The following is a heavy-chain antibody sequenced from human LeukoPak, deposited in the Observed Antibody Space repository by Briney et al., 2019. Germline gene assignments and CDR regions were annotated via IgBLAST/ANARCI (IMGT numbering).Heavy chain of an antibody. J-gene: IGHJ4*02. CDR3: ATPPTVTRNY. D-gene: IGHD4-17*01. V-gene: IGHV3-23*01. CDR2: ISGSGGRT. Sequence: GGSLRLSCAASGFTFSRHWMSWVRQAPGKGLEWVSSISGSGGRTYHADSVKGRFTISRDNSKNTLYLQMNSLRAEDTAVYYCATPPTVTRNYWGQGILVTVSS. CDR1: GFTFSRHW.